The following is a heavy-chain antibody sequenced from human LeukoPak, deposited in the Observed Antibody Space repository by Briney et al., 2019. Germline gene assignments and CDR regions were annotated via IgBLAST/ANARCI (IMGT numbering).Heavy chain of an antibody. D-gene: IGHD5-18*01. J-gene: IGHJ4*02. V-gene: IGHV3-23*01. CDR2: ISGSGGST. CDR1: GFTFSSYA. Sequence: QSGGSLRLSCAASGFTFSSYAMSWVRQAPGKGLEWVSAISGSGGSTYYADSVKGRFTISRDNSKNTLYLQMNSLRADDTAVYYCAKDSGSGYTYGYFDHWGQGTLVTVSS. CDR3: AKDSGSGYTYGYFDH.